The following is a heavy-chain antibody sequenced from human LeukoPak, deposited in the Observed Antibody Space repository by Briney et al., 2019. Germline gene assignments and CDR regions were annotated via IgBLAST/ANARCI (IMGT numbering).Heavy chain of an antibody. V-gene: IGHV3-23*01. CDR2: ISTNGVNT. Sequence: GGSLRLSCRISGITFGNYAMSWVRQAQGKELEWISAISTNGVNTYYADSVKGRFTISRDNSRHTLSLQMNGLRADDTAVYYCAKGSAAARPYYFDSWGQGTLVAVSS. CDR3: AKGSAAARPYYFDS. D-gene: IGHD6-6*01. J-gene: IGHJ4*02. CDR1: GITFGNYA.